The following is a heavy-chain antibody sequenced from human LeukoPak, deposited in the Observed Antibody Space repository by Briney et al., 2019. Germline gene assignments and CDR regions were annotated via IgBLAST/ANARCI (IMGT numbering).Heavy chain of an antibody. D-gene: IGHD4-17*01. CDR3: AAQGGSGDLRY. J-gene: IGHJ4*02. Sequence: GGSLRLSCAASGFTFSNTWMNCVRQAPGKGLEWVGRIKRIIDGGTTEYAAPVKGRFTVSRDDSINALYLQISSLKTEDTAVYYCAAQGGSGDLRYWGQGTLVTVSS. CDR1: GFTFSNTW. V-gene: IGHV3-15*01. CDR2: IKRIIDGGTT.